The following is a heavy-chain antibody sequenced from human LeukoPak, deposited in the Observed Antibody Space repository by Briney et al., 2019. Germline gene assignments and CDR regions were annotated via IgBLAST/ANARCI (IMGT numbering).Heavy chain of an antibody. CDR3: AKGDYYDSSGYRN. J-gene: IGHJ4*02. CDR2: ISWNSGSI. D-gene: IGHD3-22*01. CDR1: GFTFDDYA. V-gene: IGHV3-9*01. Sequence: GGSLRLSCAASGFTFDDYAMHWVRQAPGKGLEWVSGISWNSGSIGYADSVKGRFTTSRDNAKNSLYLQMNSLRAEDTALYYCAKGDYYDSSGYRNWGQGTLVTVSS.